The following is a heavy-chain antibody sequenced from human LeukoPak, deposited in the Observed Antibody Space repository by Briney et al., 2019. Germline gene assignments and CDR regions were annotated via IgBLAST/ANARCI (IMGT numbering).Heavy chain of an antibody. D-gene: IGHD5-12*01. CDR2: IYYSGST. V-gene: IGHV4-59*01. Sequence: PSETLSLTCTVSGGSISSYYWSWIRQPPGKGLEWIGYIYYSGSTNYNPSLKSRVTISVDTSKNQFSLKLSSVTAADTAVYYCARLGGYDYHWFDPWGQGSLVTVSS. CDR1: GGSISSYY. CDR3: ARLGGYDYHWFDP. J-gene: IGHJ5*02.